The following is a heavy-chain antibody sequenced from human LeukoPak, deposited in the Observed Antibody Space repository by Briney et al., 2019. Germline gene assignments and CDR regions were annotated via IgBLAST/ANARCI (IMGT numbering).Heavy chain of an antibody. CDR2: ISVNNGGT. CDR1: GYTFTTYS. D-gene: IGHD2-2*01. CDR3: AREGSYCSSTSCYDVNWFDP. J-gene: IGHJ5*02. V-gene: IGHV1-18*01. Sequence: ASVKVSCKASGYTFTTYSLAWVRQAPGQSLEWMGWISVNNGGTNYAQKFQGRVTMTRDMSTSTVYMELSSLRPEDTAVNYCAREGSYCSSTSCYDVNWFDPWGQGTLVTVSS.